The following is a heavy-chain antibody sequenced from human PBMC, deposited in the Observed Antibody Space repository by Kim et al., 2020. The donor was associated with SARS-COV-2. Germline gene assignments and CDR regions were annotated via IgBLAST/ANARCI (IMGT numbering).Heavy chain of an antibody. CDR3: AKAVYSSDVTGVGFDY. D-gene: IGHD6-19*01. V-gene: IGHV3-23*01. CDR2: ISGNGGST. CDR1: GFAFSTYA. Sequence: GGSLRLSCAASGFAFSTYAMNWVRQAPGKGLEWVSAISGNGGSTYYVDSVKGRFTISRDNSKNTMYLQMNTVRAEDTAVYYCAKAVYSSDVTGVGFDYWGQGTLVTVSS. J-gene: IGHJ4*02.